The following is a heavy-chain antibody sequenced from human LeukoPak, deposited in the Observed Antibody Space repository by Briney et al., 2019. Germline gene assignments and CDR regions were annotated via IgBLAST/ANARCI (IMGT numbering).Heavy chain of an antibody. D-gene: IGHD4-17*01. CDR2: ISSSSFTI. J-gene: IGHJ4*02. CDR1: GFTFSSYS. V-gene: IGHV3-48*01. Sequence: GRSLRLSCTASGFTFSSYSMNWVRQAPGKGLEWVSYISSSSFTIYYADSVKGRFTISRDNAKNSLYLQLSSLRAEDTAVYYCARDDPAVPTHYGAPLDYWGQGTLVTVSS. CDR3: ARDDPAVPTHYGAPLDY.